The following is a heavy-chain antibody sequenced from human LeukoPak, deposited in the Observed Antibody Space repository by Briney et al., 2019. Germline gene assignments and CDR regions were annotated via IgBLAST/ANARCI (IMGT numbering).Heavy chain of an antibody. CDR2: ISSDGNNK. V-gene: IGHV3-30-3*01. CDR3: ARDRGDRSVYYLGYFDS. J-gene: IGHJ4*02. CDR1: GFRFNDFA. Sequence: GGSLRLPCAPSGFRFNDFAMHWVRQAPGKRLEWGAVISSDGNNKYYADSVKGRFTISRDNSKNTLYLQMDTLRTEDTAVFYCARDRGDRSVYYLGYFDSWGQGTLVTVSS. D-gene: IGHD3-22*01.